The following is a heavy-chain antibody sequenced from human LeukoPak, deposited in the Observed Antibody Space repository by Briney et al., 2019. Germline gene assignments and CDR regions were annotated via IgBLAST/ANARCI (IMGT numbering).Heavy chain of an antibody. Sequence: ASVKVSGKVSGYTRTELAMNWVRRATGKRLGWLGGFDPEDGETIYAQKFQGRVTMTEDTSTDTAYMDLSSLRSEDTAVYYCATPVGNDYDSIGYYYFDYWGQGTLVTVSS. V-gene: IGHV1-24*01. D-gene: IGHD3-22*01. CDR3: ATPVGNDYDSIGYYYFDY. CDR1: GYTRTELA. CDR2: FDPEDGET. J-gene: IGHJ4*02.